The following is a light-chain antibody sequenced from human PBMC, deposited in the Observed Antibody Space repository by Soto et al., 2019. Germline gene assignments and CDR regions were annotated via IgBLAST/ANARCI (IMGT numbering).Light chain of an antibody. J-gene: IGKJ5*01. Sequence: IVLTQSPGTLSLSPGERASLSCSARQSVASGHLSWYPQTPGHAPRLLVSGASSSATGIPDRFSGSASGTDFTLTISRLELEDSAMYYCQQYGSSSITFGQGTRLEIK. V-gene: IGKV3-20*01. CDR1: QSVASGH. CDR3: QQYGSSSIT. CDR2: GAS.